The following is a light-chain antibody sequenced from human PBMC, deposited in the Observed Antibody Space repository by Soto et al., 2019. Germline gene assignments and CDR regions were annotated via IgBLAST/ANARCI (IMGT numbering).Light chain of an antibody. CDR1: QSVSTW. CDR2: KAY. J-gene: IGKJ4*01. V-gene: IGKV1-5*03. Sequence: DIQMTQSPSTLSASVGDRVTITCRASQSVSTWLAWYQQKPGKVPKLLIYKAYSLESGVPSRFSGRGSGREFTLTISSRQPDDFATYYCQQYHSNPLTFGGGTKVEIK. CDR3: QQYHSNPLT.